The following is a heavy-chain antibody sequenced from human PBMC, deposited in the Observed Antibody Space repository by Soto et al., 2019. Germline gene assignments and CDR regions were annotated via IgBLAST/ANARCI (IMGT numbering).Heavy chain of an antibody. V-gene: IGHV3-23*01. CDR3: LKGPHTPIPVSSHF. Sequence: GGSLRLSCAASGFTFSTYAMAWIRQAPGKGLEWVSGISNNGGRTYYAASVKGRFTISRDNSKNTLKLQMNSLSPEDTAIYYLLKGPHTPIPVSSHFWGLAILVTVS. CDR2: ISNNGGRT. J-gene: IGHJ4*02. CDR1: GFTFSTYA. D-gene: IGHD2-2*02.